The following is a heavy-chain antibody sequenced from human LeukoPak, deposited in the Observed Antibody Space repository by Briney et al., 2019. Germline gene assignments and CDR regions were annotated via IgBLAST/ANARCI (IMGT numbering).Heavy chain of an antibody. V-gene: IGHV4-59*01. CDR3: ARAEGDYLIDMGEFDY. Sequence: SETLSLTCTVSGGSISSYYWSWIRQPPGKGLEWIGYIYYSGSTNYNPSLKSRVTISVDTSKNQFSLKLSSVTAADTAVYYCARAEGDYLIDMGEFDYGGQEPLVTVSS. J-gene: IGHJ4*02. CDR2: IYYSGST. CDR1: GGSISSYY. D-gene: IGHD4-17*01.